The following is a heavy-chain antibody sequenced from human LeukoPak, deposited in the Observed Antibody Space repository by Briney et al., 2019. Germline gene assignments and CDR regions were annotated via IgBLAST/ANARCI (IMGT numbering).Heavy chain of an antibody. CDR1: GYTLNEVS. CDR2: ISAYNGNT. J-gene: IGHJ5*02. Sequence: ASVKVSCKVAGYTLNEVSMHWVRQAPGQGLEWMGWISAYNGNTNYAQKLQGRVTMTTDTSTSTAYMELRSLRSDDTAVYYCARDRLYSSSWHNWFDPWGQGTLVTVSS. V-gene: IGHV1-18*01. CDR3: ARDRLYSSSWHNWFDP. D-gene: IGHD6-13*01.